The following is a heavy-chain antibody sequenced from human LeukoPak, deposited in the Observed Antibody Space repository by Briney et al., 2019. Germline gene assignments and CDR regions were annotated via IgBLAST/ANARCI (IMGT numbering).Heavy chain of an antibody. CDR1: GGSISSYY. J-gene: IGHJ6*02. CDR2: IYYSGST. D-gene: IGHD3-10*02. V-gene: IGHV4-59*08. CDR3: ARHNDYYVVGGMDV. Sequence: SETLSLTFTVSGGSISSYYWSWIRQPPGKGLEWIGYIYYSGSTNYNPSLKSRVTISVDTSKNQFSLKLSSVTAADTAVYYCARHNDYYVVGGMDVWGQGTTVTVSS.